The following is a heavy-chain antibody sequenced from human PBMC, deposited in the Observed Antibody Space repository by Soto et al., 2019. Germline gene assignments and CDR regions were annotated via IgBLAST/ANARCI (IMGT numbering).Heavy chain of an antibody. CDR3: ARDILGRGYSHYYYMDV. D-gene: IGHD5-12*01. Sequence: XXSLRLSCAASGFTVSSNYMRWVPQAPGKGLEWVSVIYSGGSTYYADSVKGRFTISRHNSENTLYLQMNSLRAEETAVYYCARDILGRGYSHYYYMDVWGKGTTVTVSS. V-gene: IGHV3-53*04. CDR1: GFTVSSNY. CDR2: IYSGGST. J-gene: IGHJ6*03.